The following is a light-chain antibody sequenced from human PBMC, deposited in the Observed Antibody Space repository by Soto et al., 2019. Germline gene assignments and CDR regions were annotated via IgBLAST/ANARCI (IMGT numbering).Light chain of an antibody. CDR1: QSVSSN. J-gene: IGKJ1*01. V-gene: IGKV3-15*01. CDR2: GAS. Sequence: EIVMTQSPATLSVSPGERATLSCRASQSVSSNLAWYQQKPGQAPRLLIYGASTRATGIPARFSGSGSGTEFTLTISSLQSEALVVYYCQQYNNWPRTFGQGTKVEIK. CDR3: QQYNNWPRT.